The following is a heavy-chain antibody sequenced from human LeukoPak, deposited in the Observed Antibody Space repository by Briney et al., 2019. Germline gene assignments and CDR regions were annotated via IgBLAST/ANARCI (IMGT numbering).Heavy chain of an antibody. CDR2: IYTSGST. V-gene: IGHV4-61*02. CDR1: GGSISSGSYY. CDR3: ARGRSKQWLVLRNGRSSFDI. Sequence: PSQTLSLTCTVSGGSISSGSYYWSWIRQPAGKGLEWIGRIYTSGSTNYNPSLKSRVTISVDTSKNQFSLKLSSVTAADTAVYYCARGRSKQWLVLRNGRSSFDIWGQGTMVTVSS. D-gene: IGHD6-19*01. J-gene: IGHJ3*02.